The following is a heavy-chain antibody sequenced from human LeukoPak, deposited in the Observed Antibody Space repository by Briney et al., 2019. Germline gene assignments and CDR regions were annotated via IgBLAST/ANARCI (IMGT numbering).Heavy chain of an antibody. CDR3: APSLRGYSGYGHYFDY. D-gene: IGHD5-12*01. V-gene: IGHV3-23*01. CDR1: RFTFSSYA. J-gene: IGHJ4*02. CDR2: ISGSGGST. Sequence: GGSLRLSCAASRFTFSSYAMRWVRQAPGKGLEWVSAISGSGGSTYYADSVKGRFTISRDNSKNTLYLQMNSLRAEDTAVYYCAPSLRGYSGYGHYFDYWGQGTLVTVSS.